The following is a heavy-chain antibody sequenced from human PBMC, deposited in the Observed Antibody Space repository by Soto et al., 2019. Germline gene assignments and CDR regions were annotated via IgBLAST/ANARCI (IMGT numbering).Heavy chain of an antibody. D-gene: IGHD6-19*01. CDR2: IYSGGST. Sequence: GGSLRLSCAASGFTVSSNYMSWVRQAPGKGLEWVSVIYSGGSTYYADSVKGRFTISRDNFKNTLYLQMNSLRAEDTAVYYCARDGQQWLVRYFDYWGQGTLVTVSS. CDR3: ARDGQQWLVRYFDY. V-gene: IGHV3-66*01. J-gene: IGHJ4*02. CDR1: GFTVSSNY.